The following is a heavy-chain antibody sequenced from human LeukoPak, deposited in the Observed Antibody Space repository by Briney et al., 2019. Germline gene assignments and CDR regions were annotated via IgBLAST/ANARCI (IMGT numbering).Heavy chain of an antibody. CDR2: ISYDGSSE. D-gene: IGHD3-22*01. V-gene: IGHV3-30*18. CDR3: AKWMYYYDSSGFDY. Sequence: GGSLRLSCAASGFTFSSYAMHWVRQAPGKELKWVAVISYDGSSEYYADSMKGRFTISRDNSKNTLYLQMNSLRAEDTAVYYCAKWMYYYDSSGFDYWGQGTLVTVSS. CDR1: GFTFSSYA. J-gene: IGHJ4*02.